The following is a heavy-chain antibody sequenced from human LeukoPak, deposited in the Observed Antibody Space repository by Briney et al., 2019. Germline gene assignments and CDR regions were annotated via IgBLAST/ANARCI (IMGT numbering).Heavy chain of an antibody. J-gene: IGHJ4*02. CDR1: GFTFSSSG. V-gene: IGHV3-30*18. CDR3: AKDSYDRSGYYYYYFAY. D-gene: IGHD3-22*01. Sequence: PGGSLRLSCAASGFTFSSSGMHWVRQAPGKGLEWVAVISYDGSNKYYADSVKGRFTISRDNSKNTLYLQMNSLRAGDAAVYYCAKDSYDRSGYYYYYFAYWGQGTQVTVSS. CDR2: ISYDGSNK.